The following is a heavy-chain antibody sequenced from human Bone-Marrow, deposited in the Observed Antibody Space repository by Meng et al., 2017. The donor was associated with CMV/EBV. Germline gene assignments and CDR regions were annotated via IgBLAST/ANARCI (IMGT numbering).Heavy chain of an antibody. J-gene: IGHJ4*02. CDR2: IYYSGST. CDR3: ASSYSSSWYFDY. CDR1: GGSFSGYY. Sequence: SETLSLTCAVYGGSFSGYYWSWIRQPPGKGLEWIGYIYYSGSTNYNPSLKSRVTISVDTSKNQFSLKLSSVTAADTAVYYCASSYSSSWYFDYWGQGTLVTVSS. V-gene: IGHV4-59*01. D-gene: IGHD6-13*01.